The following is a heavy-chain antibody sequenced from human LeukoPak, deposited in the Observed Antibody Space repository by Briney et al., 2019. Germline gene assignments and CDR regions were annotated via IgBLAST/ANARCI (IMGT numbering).Heavy chain of an antibody. CDR3: ARDRITMVRGVRSPDY. Sequence: ASVKVSCKASGYTFTGYYVHWVRQAPGQGLEWMGWINPNSGGTNYAQKFQGRVTMTRDTSISTAYMELSRLRSDDTAVYYCARDRITMVRGVRSPDYWGQGTLVTVSS. CDR2: INPNSGGT. V-gene: IGHV1-2*02. CDR1: GYTFTGYY. J-gene: IGHJ4*02. D-gene: IGHD3-10*01.